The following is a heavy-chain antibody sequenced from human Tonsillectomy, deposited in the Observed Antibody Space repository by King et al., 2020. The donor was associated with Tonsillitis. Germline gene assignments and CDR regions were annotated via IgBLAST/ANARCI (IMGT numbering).Heavy chain of an antibody. CDR2: IYYSGST. CDR3: ARLRYSYGYSLYYFDY. CDR1: GGSISSSSYY. Sequence: QLQESGPGLVKPSETLSLTCTVSGGSISSSSYYWGWIRQPPGKGLEWIGSIYYSGSTYYNPSLKSRVTISVDTSKNQFSLKLSSVTAADTAVYDCARLRYSYGYSLYYFDYWGQGTLVTVSS. J-gene: IGHJ4*02. V-gene: IGHV4-39*01. D-gene: IGHD5-18*01.